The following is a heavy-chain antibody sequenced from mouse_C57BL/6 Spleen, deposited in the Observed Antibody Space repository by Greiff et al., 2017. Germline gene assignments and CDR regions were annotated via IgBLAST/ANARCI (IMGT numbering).Heavy chain of an antibody. CDR1: GYSITSGYY. D-gene: IGHD1-1*01. Sequence: EVKLQESGPGLVKPSQSLSLTCSVTGYSITSGYYWNWIRQFPGNKLEWMGYISYDGSNNYNPSLKNRISITRDTSKNQFFLKLNSVTTEDTATYYCARANYGSRNYYAMDYWGQGTSVTVSS. CDR3: ARANYGSRNYYAMDY. J-gene: IGHJ4*01. CDR2: ISYDGSN. V-gene: IGHV3-6*01.